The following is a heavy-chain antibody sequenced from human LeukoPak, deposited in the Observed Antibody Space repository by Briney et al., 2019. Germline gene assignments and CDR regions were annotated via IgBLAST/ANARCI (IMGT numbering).Heavy chain of an antibody. V-gene: IGHV3-48*01. J-gene: IGHJ4*02. Sequence: GGSLRLSCAASGFTFSSYSMDWVRQAPEKGLEWVSYISSSSSTIYYADSVKGRFTISRDNAKNSLYLQMNGLRVEDTAVYYCARGVEMVTINYFDYWGQGTLVTVSS. CDR1: GFTFSSYS. CDR3: ARGVEMVTINYFDY. CDR2: ISSSSSTI. D-gene: IGHD5-24*01.